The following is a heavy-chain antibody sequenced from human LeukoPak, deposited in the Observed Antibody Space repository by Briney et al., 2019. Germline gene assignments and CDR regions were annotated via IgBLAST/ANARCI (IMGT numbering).Heavy chain of an antibody. Sequence: PGGSLRLSCAAARFTFSNYAMNWVRQAPGKGLEWVSVIIRSGRTTYYADSVKGRFTISRDNSKNTLYLQMNSLRAEDTAVYYCAKDGVVTAIQGYFDSWGQGTPVTVSS. CDR3: AKDGVVTAIQGYFDS. CDR2: IIRSGRTT. D-gene: IGHD2-21*02. J-gene: IGHJ4*02. V-gene: IGHV3-23*01. CDR1: RFTFSNYA.